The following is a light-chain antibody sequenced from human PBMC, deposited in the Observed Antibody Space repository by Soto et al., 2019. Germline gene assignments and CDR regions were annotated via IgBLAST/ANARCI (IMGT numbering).Light chain of an antibody. CDR3: QQYNNWPPWT. J-gene: IGKJ1*01. V-gene: IGKV3-15*01. CDR1: QSVSSK. CDR2: GAS. Sequence: ETVMTQSPATLSVSPGERSTLSGRASQSVSSKLAWYQQRPGQAPRLLIYGASTRATGIPARFSGSGSGTEFTLTISSLQSEDFAVYYCQQYNNWPPWTFGQGTKVDIK.